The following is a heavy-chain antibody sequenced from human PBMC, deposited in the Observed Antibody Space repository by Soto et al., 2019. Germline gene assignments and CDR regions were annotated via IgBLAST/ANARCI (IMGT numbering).Heavy chain of an antibody. CDR2: IIPILGIA. CDR3: ASGYLDFIGDL. CDR1: GGTFSSYT. V-gene: IGHV1-69*02. J-gene: IGHJ4*02. Sequence: QVQLVQSGAEVKKPGSSVKVSCKASGGTFSSYTISWVRQAPGQGLEWMGRIIPILGIANYAQKFQGRVTITADKSTSTAYMELSSLRSEDTAVYYCASGYLDFIGDLWGQGTPVTVSS. D-gene: IGHD3-10*01.